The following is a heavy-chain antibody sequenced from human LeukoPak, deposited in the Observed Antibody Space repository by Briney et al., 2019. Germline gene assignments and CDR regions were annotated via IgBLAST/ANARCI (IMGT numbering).Heavy chain of an antibody. CDR3: ARNLYYYDSSGYYYY. J-gene: IGHJ4*02. Sequence: GGSLRLSCAASGFTVSSNYMSWVRQAPGKGLEWVSAIYTGGSTYYAGSVEGRFTISRDNSKNMLYLQMNSLRAEDTAVYYCARNLYYYDSSGYYYYWGQGTLVTVSS. D-gene: IGHD3-22*01. CDR2: IYTGGST. CDR1: GFTVSSNY. V-gene: IGHV3-66*01.